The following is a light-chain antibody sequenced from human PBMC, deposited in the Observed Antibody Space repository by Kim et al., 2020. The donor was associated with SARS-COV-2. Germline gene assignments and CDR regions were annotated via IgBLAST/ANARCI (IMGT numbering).Light chain of an antibody. CDR1: QSVVDSSNNKNY. CDR2: WAS. J-gene: IGKJ4*01. CDR3: QQYYSTPRT. V-gene: IGKV4-1*01. Sequence: ATINCKSSQSVVDSSNNKNYLAWYQQKPGQPPKLLIYWASTRESGVPDRFRGSGSGTDFTLTISSLQAEDVAVYYCQQYYSTPRTFGGGTKVDIK.